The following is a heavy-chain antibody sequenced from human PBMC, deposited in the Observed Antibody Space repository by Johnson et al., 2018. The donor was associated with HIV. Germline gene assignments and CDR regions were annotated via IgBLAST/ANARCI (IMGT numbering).Heavy chain of an antibody. J-gene: IGHJ3*02. CDR3: VRGGTAYWDRVSAFDI. CDR1: GFTFSDYY. D-gene: IGHD2-8*02. Sequence: QVQLVESGGGLVKPGGSLRLSCAASGFTFSDYYMSWFRQAPGKGLEWVSYISSSGSTIYYADSVKGRFTISRDNGMNSLYLQMNSLRAEDTAVYYCVRGGTAYWDRVSAFDIWGQGTMVTVSS. CDR2: ISSSGSTI. V-gene: IGHV3-11*04.